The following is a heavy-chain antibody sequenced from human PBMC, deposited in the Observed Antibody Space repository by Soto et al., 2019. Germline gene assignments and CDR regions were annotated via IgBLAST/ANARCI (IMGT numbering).Heavy chain of an antibody. V-gene: IGHV1-46*01. CDR2: INPSLGTA. J-gene: IGHJ4*02. CDR3: ARAPYSSTSFHFDF. Sequence: QVQVVHSGTEVKKPGASVKVSCRASGYTFTAYHMHWVRQAPGQGLEWVGIINPSLGTANYAQKFQGRVAMTWDTSTTTVYMELSSLRSDDTAGYYGARAPYSSTSFHFDFWGQGTLVTVSS. D-gene: IGHD6-6*01. CDR1: GYTFTAYH.